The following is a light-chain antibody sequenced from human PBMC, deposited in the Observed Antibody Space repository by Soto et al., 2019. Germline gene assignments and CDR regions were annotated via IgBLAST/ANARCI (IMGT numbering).Light chain of an antibody. CDR1: QDITNY. CDR3: QQYDDLPYT. Sequence: DVQMTQSPSSLSASVGDRVTITCQASQDITNYLNWYQQKVGKAPKLLIYDASNLETGVPSRFGGSGSGTDFTFTISSLQPEDTATYYCQQYDDLPYTFGQGTKLQIK. V-gene: IGKV1-33*01. J-gene: IGKJ2*01. CDR2: DAS.